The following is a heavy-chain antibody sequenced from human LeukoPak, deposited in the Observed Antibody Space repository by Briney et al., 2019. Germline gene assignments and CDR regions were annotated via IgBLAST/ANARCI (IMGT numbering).Heavy chain of an antibody. D-gene: IGHD3-22*01. CDR3: ARDPYYYDSSGYPRFVY. CDR1: GYTFTSYG. V-gene: IGHV1-18*01. Sequence: GSVEVSCKASGYTFTSYGISWVRQAPGQGLEWMGWISAYNGNTNYAQKLQGRVTMTTDTSTSTAYMELRSLRSDDTAVYYCARDPYYYDSSGYPRFVYWGQGTLVTVSS. CDR2: ISAYNGNT. J-gene: IGHJ4*02.